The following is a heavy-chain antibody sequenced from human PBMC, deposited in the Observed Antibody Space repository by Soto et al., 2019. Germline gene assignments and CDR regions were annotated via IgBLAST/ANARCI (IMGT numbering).Heavy chain of an antibody. D-gene: IGHD3-3*01. CDR3: ARAGSDYDFWSGYTAYYYGMDV. CDR1: GYTFTGYY. Sequence: GASVKVSCKASGYTFTGYYMHWVRQAPGQGLEWMGWINPNSGGTNYAQKFQGWVTMTRDTSISTAYMELSRLRSDDTAVYYCARAGSDYDFWSGYTAYYYGMDVWGQGTTVTVSS. J-gene: IGHJ6*02. V-gene: IGHV1-2*04. CDR2: INPNSGGT.